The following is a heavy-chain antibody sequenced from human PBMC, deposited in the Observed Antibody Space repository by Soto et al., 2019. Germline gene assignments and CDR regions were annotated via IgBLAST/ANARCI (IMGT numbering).Heavy chain of an antibody. CDR3: ARDGPPSLQLANCYYYGMDV. D-gene: IGHD6-13*01. V-gene: IGHV3-30-3*01. Sequence: GGSLRLSCAASGFTFSSYAMHWVRQAPGKGLEWVAVISYDGSNKYYADSVKGRFTISRDNSKNTLYLQMNSLRAEDTAVYYCARDGPPSLQLANCYYYGMDVWGQGTTVTVSS. J-gene: IGHJ6*02. CDR1: GFTFSSYA. CDR2: ISYDGSNK.